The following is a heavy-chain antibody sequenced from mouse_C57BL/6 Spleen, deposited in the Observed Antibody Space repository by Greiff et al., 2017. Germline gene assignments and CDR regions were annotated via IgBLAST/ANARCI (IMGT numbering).Heavy chain of an antibody. D-gene: IGHD1-1*01. CDR1: GFTFRRYA. CDR3: ARDPYYGSPYYVDY. J-gene: IGHJ2*01. Sequence: VKVVASGGGLVKPGGSLKLSCAASGFTFRRYAMSWVRQTSEKRLEWVATISDGCSYTYYPDNVKGRFTISRDNAKNNLYLQMSHLKSEDTAMYYCARDPYYGSPYYVDYWGQGTTLTVSS. CDR2: ISDGCSYT. V-gene: IGHV5-4*01.